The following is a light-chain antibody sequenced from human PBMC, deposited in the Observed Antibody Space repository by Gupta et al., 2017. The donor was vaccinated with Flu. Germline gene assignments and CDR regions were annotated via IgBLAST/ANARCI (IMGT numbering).Light chain of an antibody. J-gene: IGLJ1*01. CDR1: RSNIGAGYN. V-gene: IGLV1-40*01. Sequence: QSVLTQPPSVSGAPGQRVTISCTGSRSNIGAGYNVHWYQQLPGTAHKLRIYDNSNRPSGVPDRVAGYKAGTSDYPATLGLTAEEEADDDGQYSATSLSGYVFGTGTKVTVL. CDR2: DNS. CDR3: QYSATSLSGYV.